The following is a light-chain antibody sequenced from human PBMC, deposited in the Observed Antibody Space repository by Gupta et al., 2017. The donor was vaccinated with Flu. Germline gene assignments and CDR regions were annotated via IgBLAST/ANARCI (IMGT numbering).Light chain of an antibody. CDR3: QQSYSTPQT. CDR2: AAS. CDR1: QSISSY. V-gene: IGKV1-39*01. J-gene: IGKJ2*01. Sequence: ITCRASQSISSYLNWYQQKPGKAPKLLIYAASSLQSGVPSRFSGSGSGTDFTLTISSLQPEDFATYYCQQSYSTPQTFGQGTKLEIK.